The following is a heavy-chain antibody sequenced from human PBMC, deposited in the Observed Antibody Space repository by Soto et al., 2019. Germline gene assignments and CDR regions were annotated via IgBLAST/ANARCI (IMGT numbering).Heavy chain of an antibody. CDR2: ISGSGGST. CDR3: ANYASSGYYYAPVDY. Sequence: EVQLLESGGGLVQPGGSLRLSCAASGFTFSNYGMSWGRQTPGKGLECVSVISGSGGSTYHADSVKGRFTISRDNSKNTLYLQMNSLGAEDTAVYYCANYASSGYYYAPVDYGGQGTLVTLSS. V-gene: IGHV3-23*01. CDR1: GFTFSNYG. J-gene: IGHJ4*02. D-gene: IGHD3-22*01.